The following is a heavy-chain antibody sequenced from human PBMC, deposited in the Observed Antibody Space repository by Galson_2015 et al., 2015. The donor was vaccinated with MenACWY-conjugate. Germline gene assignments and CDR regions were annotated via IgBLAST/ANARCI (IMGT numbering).Heavy chain of an antibody. D-gene: IGHD5-18*01. CDR2: ISSSSSYT. Sequence: SLRLSCAASGFTFSDYYMSWIRQAPGKGLEWVSYISSSSSYTNYADSVKGRFTISRDNAKNSLYLQMSSLRAEDTAVYYCARDLGGPRYSYGYSSWGQGTLVTVSS. CDR1: GFTFSDYY. V-gene: IGHV3-11*06. J-gene: IGHJ5*02. CDR3: ARDLGGPRYSYGYSS.